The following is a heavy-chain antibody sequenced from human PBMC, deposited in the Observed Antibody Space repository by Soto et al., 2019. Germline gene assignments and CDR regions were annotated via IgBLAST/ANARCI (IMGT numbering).Heavy chain of an antibody. V-gene: IGHV3-7*01. CDR2: IKQDESQN. CDR1: GFTFSKYW. Sequence: VQLVESGGGLVQPGGSLRLSCAGSGFTFSKYWMSWVRQAPGKGLEWVANIKQDESQNYYVDSVEGRFTISRDNAKNSLYLQMNSLRAEDTAVYYCARFDGYSSSWSFDYWGQGTLVTVSS. CDR3: ARFDGYSSSWSFDY. J-gene: IGHJ4*02. D-gene: IGHD6-13*01.